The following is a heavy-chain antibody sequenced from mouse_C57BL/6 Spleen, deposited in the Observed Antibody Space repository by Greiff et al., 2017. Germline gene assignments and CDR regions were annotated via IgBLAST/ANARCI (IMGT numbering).Heavy chain of an antibody. CDR1: GYTFTSYT. CDR2: INPSSGYT. Sequence: VQLQQSGAELARPGASVKMSCKASGYTFTSYTMHWVKQRPGQGLEWIGYINPSSGYTKYNQKFKDKATLTAAKSSSTDYMQLSSLTSEDSAVXFCVRSDIYAVSYCAMDFWGPGTSVTVSS. CDR3: VRSDIYAVSYCAMDF. D-gene: IGHD2-12*01. J-gene: IGHJ4*01. V-gene: IGHV1-4*01.